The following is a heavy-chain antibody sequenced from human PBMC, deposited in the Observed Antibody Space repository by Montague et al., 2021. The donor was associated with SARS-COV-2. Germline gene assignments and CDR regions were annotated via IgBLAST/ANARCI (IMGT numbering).Heavy chain of an antibody. D-gene: IGHD6-19*01. V-gene: IGHV4-61*02. CDR3: ARHSGGSEVAGLDY. Sequence: TLSLTCTVPGGSISIGRYYWNWIRQPAGKGLEWIGRIYTSGSTNYNPSLKSRVSISADTSNNQVSLQLSSVTASDTAVYYCARHSGGSEVAGLDYWGQGILVTVSS. CDR2: IYTSGST. J-gene: IGHJ4*02. CDR1: GGSISIGRYY.